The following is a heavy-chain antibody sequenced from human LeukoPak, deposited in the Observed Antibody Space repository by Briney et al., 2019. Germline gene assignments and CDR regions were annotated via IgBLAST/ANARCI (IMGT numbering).Heavy chain of an antibody. CDR1: GYTFTNYA. D-gene: IGHD4-17*01. CDR3: ARDHGYGANYFDY. V-gene: IGHV1-3*04. CDR2: INTGNGDT. Sequence: ASVKVSCKASGYTFTNYAMHWVRQAPGQRLEWMGWINTGNGDTKYSQKFQGRVTITRDTSASTAYMELSSLRSEDTAVYYRARDHGYGANYFDYWGQGTLVTVSS. J-gene: IGHJ4*02.